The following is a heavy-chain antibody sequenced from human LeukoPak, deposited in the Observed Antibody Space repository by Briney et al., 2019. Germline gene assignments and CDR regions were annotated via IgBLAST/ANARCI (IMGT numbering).Heavy chain of an antibody. D-gene: IGHD2-15*01. J-gene: IGHJ4*02. Sequence: PGGSLRLSCAASGFTFSSYAMSWVRQAPGKGLEWVSAISGSGGSTHYADSVKGRFTISRDNAKNSLYLQMNSLRAEDTAVYYCARGVSGVRYHFDYWGQGTLVTVSS. CDR3: ARGVSGVRYHFDY. CDR1: GFTFSSYA. V-gene: IGHV3-23*01. CDR2: ISGSGGST.